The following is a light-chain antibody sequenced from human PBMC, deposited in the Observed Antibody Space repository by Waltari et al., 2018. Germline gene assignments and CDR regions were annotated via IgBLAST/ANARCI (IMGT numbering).Light chain of an antibody. CDR1: SSDVGDYNF. CDR2: DIT. CDR3: WACVGSHADWM. J-gene: IGLJ3*02. V-gene: IGLV2-11*01. Sequence: QSALTQPRSVSGSPGQSVTISCTGISSDVGDYNFVSWYQHHPGKAPNLLIHDITHRPSGVPARFSGSKSGNTASLPISELRAEDEADYDCWACVGSHADWMCGGGAELTVL.